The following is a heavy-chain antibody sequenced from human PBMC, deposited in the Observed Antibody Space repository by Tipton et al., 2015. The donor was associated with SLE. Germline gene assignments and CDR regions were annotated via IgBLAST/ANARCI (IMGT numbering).Heavy chain of an antibody. J-gene: IGHJ4*02. CDR2: INSDGSFT. D-gene: IGHD6-19*01. CDR1: GFTFSTYW. V-gene: IGHV3-74*01. CDR3: ARSSVAAIDY. Sequence: SLRLSCAVSGFTFSTYWMHWVRQAPGKGLVWVSSINSDGSFTSYADSVKGRFTISGDNAKNTLYLQMNSLRTEDTAVYHCARSSVAAIDYWGQGTLVTVSS.